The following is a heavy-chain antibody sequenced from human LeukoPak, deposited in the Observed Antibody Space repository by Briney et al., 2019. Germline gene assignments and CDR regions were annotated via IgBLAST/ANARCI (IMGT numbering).Heavy chain of an antibody. D-gene: IGHD4-17*01. CDR3: ARDDYGDYYFDY. J-gene: IGHJ4*02. V-gene: IGHV4-4*07. CDR2: IYTSRST. CDR1: GGSISSYY. Sequence: SETLSLTCTVSGGSISSYYWSWIRQPAGKGLGWIGRIYTSRSTNYNPSLKSRVTMSVDTSKNQFSLKLSSVTAADTAVYYCARDDYGDYYFDYWGQGTLVT.